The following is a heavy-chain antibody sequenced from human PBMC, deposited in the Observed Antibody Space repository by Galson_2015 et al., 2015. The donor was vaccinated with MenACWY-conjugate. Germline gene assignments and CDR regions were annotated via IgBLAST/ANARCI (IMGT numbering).Heavy chain of an antibody. J-gene: IGHJ4*02. CDR1: GFTFSGYS. CDR2: ISSTTTI. V-gene: IGHV3-48*02. D-gene: IGHD4-17*01. CDR3: ARNKYGDYVFDY. Sequence: SLRLSCAASGFTFSGYSMNWVRQAPGKGLEWVSYISSTTTIYYADSVKGRFTISRDNAKNSLYLQMNSVTDEDTAVYYCARNKYGDYVFDYWGQGTLVTVSS.